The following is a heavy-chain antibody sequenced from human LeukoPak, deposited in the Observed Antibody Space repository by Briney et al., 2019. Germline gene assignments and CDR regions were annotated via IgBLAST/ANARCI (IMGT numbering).Heavy chain of an antibody. V-gene: IGHV3-30*18. Sequence: PGGSLRLSCAASGFTFSSYGMHWVRQAPGKGLEWVAVISYDGSNKYYADSVKGRFTISRDNSKNTLYLQMNSLRAEDTAVYYCAKAARTSDIPFLFDYWSQGTLVTVSS. CDR3: AKAARTSDIPFLFDY. CDR2: ISYDGSNK. CDR1: GFTFSSYG. J-gene: IGHJ4*02. D-gene: IGHD2-2*01.